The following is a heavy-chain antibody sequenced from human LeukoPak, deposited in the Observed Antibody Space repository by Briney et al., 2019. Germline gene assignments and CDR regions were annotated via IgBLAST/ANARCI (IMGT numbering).Heavy chain of an antibody. D-gene: IGHD7-27*01. Sequence: PGGSLRLSCAASGLTFSSYAMHWVRQAPGKGLEWVAVISYDGSNKYYADSVKGRFTISRDNSKNTLYLQMNSLRAEDTAVYYCARDPHGPGVGSYYFDYWGQGTLVTVSS. V-gene: IGHV3-30*04. CDR1: GLTFSSYA. CDR3: ARDPHGPGVGSYYFDY. CDR2: ISYDGSNK. J-gene: IGHJ4*02.